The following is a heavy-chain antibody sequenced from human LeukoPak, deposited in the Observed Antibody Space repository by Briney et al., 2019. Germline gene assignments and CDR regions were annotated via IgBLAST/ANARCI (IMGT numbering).Heavy chain of an antibody. Sequence: ASVKVSCKASGYTFTGYYMHWVRQAPGQGLEWMGRINPNSGGTNYAQKFQRRVTMTRDTSISTAYMELSRLRSDDTAVYYCARASGGDYGEEYFDLWGRGTLVTVSS. CDR1: GYTFTGYY. CDR3: ARASGGDYGEEYFDL. J-gene: IGHJ2*01. CDR2: INPNSGGT. V-gene: IGHV1-2*06. D-gene: IGHD4-17*01.